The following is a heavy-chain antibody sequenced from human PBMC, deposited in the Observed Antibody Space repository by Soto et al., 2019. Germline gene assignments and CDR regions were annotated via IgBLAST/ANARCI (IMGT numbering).Heavy chain of an antibody. CDR2: IGYDGSNN. CDR3: ARGLGELSSAFDY. V-gene: IGHV3-33*01. CDR1: GFTFRSYG. J-gene: IGHJ4*02. Sequence: QAQLVESGGGVVQPGRSLRLACAASGFTFRSYGMHWFRQAPGNGLEWVAVIGYDGSNNYYADSVKGRFTISRDNSKNTVYLQMNSLRAEDTAVYYFARGLGELSSAFDYWGQGTMVTVSS. D-gene: IGHD3-16*02.